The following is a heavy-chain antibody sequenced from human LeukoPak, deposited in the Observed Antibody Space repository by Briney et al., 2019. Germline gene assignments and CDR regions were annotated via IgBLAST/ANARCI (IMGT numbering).Heavy chain of an antibody. J-gene: IGHJ4*02. CDR1: GFTFTDSG. CDR3: AKGQDGYNFACGY. V-gene: IGHV3-30*18. D-gene: IGHD5-24*01. CDR2: ILYDGTYK. Sequence: GGSLRLSCAASGFTFTDSGMHWVRQAPGKGLEWVAFILYDGTYKYYADSVKGRFTISRDNSKNTLYLQMNSLRPEDTAVYYCAKGQDGYNFACGYWGQGTLVTVSS.